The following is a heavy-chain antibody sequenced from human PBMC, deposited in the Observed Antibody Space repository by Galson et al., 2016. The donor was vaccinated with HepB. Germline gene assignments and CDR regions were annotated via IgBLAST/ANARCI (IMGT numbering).Heavy chain of an antibody. V-gene: IGHV3-23*01. CDR1: GFTFRHYA. Sequence: SLRLSCAASGFTFRHYAMTWVRQAPGKGLEWVSRISDSSGNTHYADSVKGRFTISRDNSKNTLYLQMNSLRAEDTALYYCAKRDSWSGSYYFDYWGQGALVTVSS. J-gene: IGHJ4*02. CDR2: ISDSSGNT. D-gene: IGHD3-3*01. CDR3: AKRDSWSGSYYFDY.